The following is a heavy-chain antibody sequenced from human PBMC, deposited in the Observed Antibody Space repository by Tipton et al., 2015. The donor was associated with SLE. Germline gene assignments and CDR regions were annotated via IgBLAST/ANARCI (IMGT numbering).Heavy chain of an antibody. D-gene: IGHD1-26*01. CDR2: ISAGGTNT. V-gene: IGHV3-23*01. CDR3: ARDTTLFDS. J-gene: IGHJ4*02. Sequence: SLRLSCEASGFAFNYYSMNLVRQAPGKGLEGVSTISAGGTNTHYADSVKGRFTISRDNAKHTLSLQMDSLRAEDTAIYYCARDTTLFDSWGEGTLVAVSS. CDR1: GFAFNYYS.